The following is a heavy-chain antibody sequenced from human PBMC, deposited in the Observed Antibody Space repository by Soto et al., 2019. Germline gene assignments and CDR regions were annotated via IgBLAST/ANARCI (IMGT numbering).Heavy chain of an antibody. D-gene: IGHD2-15*01. CDR3: ARKLGSCYITDPDC. CDR1: GGTFSSYA. V-gene: IGHV1-69*13. J-gene: IGHJ4*02. Sequence: SVKVSCKASGGTFSSYAISWVRQAPGQGLEWIGGIIPIFGTANYAQKFQGRVTITADESTSTAYMELSSLRSEDTAVYYCARKLGSCYITDPDCWGQGTLVTVSS. CDR2: IIPIFGTA.